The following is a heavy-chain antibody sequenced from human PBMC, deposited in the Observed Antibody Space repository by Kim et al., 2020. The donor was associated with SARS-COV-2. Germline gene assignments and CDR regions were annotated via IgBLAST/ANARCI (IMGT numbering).Heavy chain of an antibody. CDR3: ARESYYHYFDY. V-gene: IGHV4-34*01. J-gene: IGHJ4*02. Sequence: NNYNPSLKSRVTISVDTSKNQFSLKLSYVTAADTAVYYCARESYYHYFDYWGQGTLVTVSS. CDR2: N. D-gene: IGHD1-26*01.